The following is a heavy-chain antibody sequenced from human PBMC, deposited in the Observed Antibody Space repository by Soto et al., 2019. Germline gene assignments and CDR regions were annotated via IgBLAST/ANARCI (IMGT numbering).Heavy chain of an antibody. CDR3: ARGFRSVGQQVGAY. Sequence: EVQLLESGGGLVQPGGSLRLSCATSGFTFSNYAMTWVRQAPGRGLEWVSGITGDGDVTYYADSVKGRFTISRDNSKDSLSLQMNSLRAEDTAVYYCARGFRSVGQQVGAYWGQGTLVTVSS. D-gene: IGHD6-13*01. CDR2: ITGDGDVT. V-gene: IGHV3-23*01. CDR1: GFTFSNYA. J-gene: IGHJ4*02.